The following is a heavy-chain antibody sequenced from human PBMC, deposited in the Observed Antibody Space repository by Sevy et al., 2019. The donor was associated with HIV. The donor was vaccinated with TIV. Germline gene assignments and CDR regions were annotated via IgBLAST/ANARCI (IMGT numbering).Heavy chain of an antibody. CDR3: ARDPRIFGDYLLTYFDY. CDR2: IWYDGNNQ. J-gene: IGHJ4*02. D-gene: IGHD4-17*01. CDR1: GFAFSDYG. V-gene: IGHV3-33*01. Sequence: GGSLRLSCVASGFAFSDYGMHWVRQAPGKGLEWVAVIWYDGNNQHYADSVRGRFTISRDNSKNTLYLQLSSLRAEDTALYYCARDPRIFGDYLLTYFDYWGQGVLVTVSS.